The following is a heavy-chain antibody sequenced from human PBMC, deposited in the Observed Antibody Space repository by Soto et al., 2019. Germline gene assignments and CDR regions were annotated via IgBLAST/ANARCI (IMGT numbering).Heavy chain of an antibody. Sequence: SETLSLTCSVCSFSVSSRSYYWVWIRQPPGKGLEWIGSIYYSGSTYYNPSLKSRVTISVDRSKNQFSLKLSSVTAADTAVYYYARDRSGWDFDYWGQGTLVTVSS. CDR2: IYYSGST. V-gene: IGHV4-39*07. CDR1: SFSVSSRSYY. D-gene: IGHD6-19*01. J-gene: IGHJ4*02. CDR3: ARDRSGWDFDY.